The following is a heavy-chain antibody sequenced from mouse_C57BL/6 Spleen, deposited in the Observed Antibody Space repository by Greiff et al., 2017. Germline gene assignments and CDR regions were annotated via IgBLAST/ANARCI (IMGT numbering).Heavy chain of an antibody. Sequence: DVHLVESGPGLVKPSQSLSLTCSVTGYSITSGYYWNWIRQFPGNKLEWMGYISYDGSNNYNPSLKNRISITRDTSKNQFFLKLNSVTTEDTATYYSARGFLDYDRYFDYWGQGTTLTVSS. V-gene: IGHV3-6*01. J-gene: IGHJ2*01. CDR3: ARGFLDYDRYFDY. CDR2: ISYDGSN. D-gene: IGHD2-4*01. CDR1: GYSITSGYY.